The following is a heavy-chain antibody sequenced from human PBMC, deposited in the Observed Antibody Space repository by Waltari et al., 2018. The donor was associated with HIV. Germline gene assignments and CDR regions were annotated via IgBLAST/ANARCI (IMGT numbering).Heavy chain of an antibody. D-gene: IGHD6-13*01. CDR2: IHSSGGT. CDR3: ARDTTVVGTRYFDY. V-gene: IGHV3-53*01. J-gene: IGHJ4*02. CDR1: GSTVSSFY. Sequence: EVQLVESGGGLIQPGGSLRLSCAASGSTVSSFYISWVPQAPGKGLEWVSVIHSSGGTNYADSVKGRFTISRDNSKNTLYLQMNSLGAEDTAVYYCARDTTVVGTRYFDYWGRGTLVTVSS.